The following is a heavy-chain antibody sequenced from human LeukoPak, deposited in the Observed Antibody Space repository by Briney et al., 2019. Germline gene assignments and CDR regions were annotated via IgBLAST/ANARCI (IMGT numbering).Heavy chain of an antibody. CDR2: IWYDGSNK. J-gene: IGHJ4*02. CDR1: GFTFSSKY. CDR3: AREGYYYDSSAPTMDY. V-gene: IGHV3-33*08. Sequence: PGGSLRLSCAASGFTFSSKYMSWVRQAPGKGLEWVAVIWYDGSNKYYADSVKGRFTISRDNSKNTLYLQMNSLRAEDTAVYYCAREGYYYDSSAPTMDYWGQGTLVTVSS. D-gene: IGHD3-22*01.